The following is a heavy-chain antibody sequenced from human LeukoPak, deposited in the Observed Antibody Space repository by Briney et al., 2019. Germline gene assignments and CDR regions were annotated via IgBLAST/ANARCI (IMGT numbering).Heavy chain of an antibody. D-gene: IGHD2-15*01. Sequence: GGSLRLSCAASGFTFSNYAMSWVRRAPGKGLEWVSLISGSGGSTYYADSVKGRFTISRDNSKNTLYLQMNSLRAEDTAVYYCARGLGYYFDYWGQGTLVTVSS. CDR1: GFTFSNYA. V-gene: IGHV3-23*01. CDR3: ARGLGYYFDY. J-gene: IGHJ4*02. CDR2: ISGSGGST.